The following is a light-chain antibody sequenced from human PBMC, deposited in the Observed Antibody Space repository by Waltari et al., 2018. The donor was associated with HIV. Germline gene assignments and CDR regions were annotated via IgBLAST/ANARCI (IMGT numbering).Light chain of an antibody. Sequence: QSALTQPPSASGPLGQLVTMPASGTSDPIGRSTYVFWYQQSPSKAPKLLLYEVNKRPAGVPDPLSGSKALNTASLTVSGLQAEDEAHYFCSSFAGSNTVVFGGGTKLTVL. V-gene: IGLV2-8*01. CDR2: EVN. J-gene: IGLJ2*01. CDR1: SDPIGRSTY. CDR3: SSFAGSNTVV.